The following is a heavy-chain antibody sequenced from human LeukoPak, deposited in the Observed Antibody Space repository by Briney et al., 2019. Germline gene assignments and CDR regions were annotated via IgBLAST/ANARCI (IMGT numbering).Heavy chain of an antibody. Sequence: PGGSLRLSCAVSGLAFSSHWMHWVRQAPGKGLVWVSHVKSDGSSTNYADAVRGRFTISRDNAKNTLYLQMNSLRAEDTAVCYCARGNDYWSGYIDFWGQGTLVTVSS. CDR2: VKSDGSST. CDR3: ARGNDYWSGYIDF. V-gene: IGHV3-74*01. D-gene: IGHD3-3*01. CDR1: GLAFSSHW. J-gene: IGHJ4*02.